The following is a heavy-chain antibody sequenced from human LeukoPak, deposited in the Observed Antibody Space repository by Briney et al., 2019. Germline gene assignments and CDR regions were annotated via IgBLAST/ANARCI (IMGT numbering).Heavy chain of an antibody. CDR2: INPSGGST. J-gene: IGHJ5*02. Sequence: ASVKVSCKASGYTFTSYYMHWVRQAPGQGLEWMGIINPSGGSTSYAQKFQGRVTITADKSTSTAYMELSSLRSEDTAVYYCARATRNWFDPWGQGTLVTVSS. CDR1: GYTFTSYY. V-gene: IGHV1-46*01. CDR3: ARATRNWFDP.